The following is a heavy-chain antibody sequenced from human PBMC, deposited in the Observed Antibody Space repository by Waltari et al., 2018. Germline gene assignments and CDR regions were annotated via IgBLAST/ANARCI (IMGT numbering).Heavy chain of an antibody. CDR3: ATSYHL. CDR1: GFTFSNYW. J-gene: IGHJ4*02. Sequence: EMQLVESGGGLVQPGGSLRLSCAASGFTFSNYWMNWVRQAPGKGLGWGANIKQDGSETNYVDSVKGRFTISRDNAKNALFLQMNSLSAGDTAVYFCATSYHLWGQGTLVTVSS. CDR2: IKQDGSET. V-gene: IGHV3-7*01. D-gene: IGHD3-3*02.